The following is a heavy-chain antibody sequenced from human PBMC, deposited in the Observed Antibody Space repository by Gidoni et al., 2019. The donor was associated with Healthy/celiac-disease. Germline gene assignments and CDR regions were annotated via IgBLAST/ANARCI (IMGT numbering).Heavy chain of an antibody. V-gene: IGHV4-59*01. CDR3: AREYYYDSSGYDPSDAFDI. Sequence: QVQLQESGPGLVKPSETLSRPGTVSGGSSSSYDWSWIRQPPGKGLEWIGYIYYSGSTNYNPSLKSRVTISVDTSKNQFSLKLSSVTAADTAVYYCAREYYYDSSGYDPSDAFDIWGQGTMVTVSS. D-gene: IGHD3-22*01. CDR2: IYYSGST. J-gene: IGHJ3*02. CDR1: GGSSSSYD.